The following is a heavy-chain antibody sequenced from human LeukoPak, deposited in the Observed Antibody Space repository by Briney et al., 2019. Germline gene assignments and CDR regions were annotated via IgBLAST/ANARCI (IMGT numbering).Heavy chain of an antibody. CDR3: AKARELRYFDWFSD. V-gene: IGHV3-23*01. CDR2: ISGSGGST. J-gene: IGHJ4*02. D-gene: IGHD3-9*01. Sequence: PGGSLRLSCAASGLTFSTYGMNWVRQAPGKGLEWVSAISGSGGSTYYADSVKGRFTISRGNSKNTLYLQMNSLRAEDTAVYYCAKARELRYFDWFSDWGQGTLVTVSS. CDR1: GLTFSTYG.